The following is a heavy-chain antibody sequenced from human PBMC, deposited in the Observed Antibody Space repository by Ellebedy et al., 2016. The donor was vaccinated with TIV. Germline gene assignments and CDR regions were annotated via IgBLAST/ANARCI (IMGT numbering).Heavy chain of an antibody. J-gene: IGHJ4*02. D-gene: IGHD2-15*01. Sequence: SETLSLXCTVSGGSISSYFWSWIRQPPEKGLEWIGHFYYTGSTNYNPSLKSRVTISGDTSKNQFSLKLNSVTAADTAVYYCARKRDGSYIDYWGQGTLVTVSS. CDR1: GGSISSYF. CDR3: ARKRDGSYIDY. CDR2: FYYTGST. V-gene: IGHV4-59*01.